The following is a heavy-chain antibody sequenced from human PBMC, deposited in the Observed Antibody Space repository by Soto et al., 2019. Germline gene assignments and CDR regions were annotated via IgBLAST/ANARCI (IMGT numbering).Heavy chain of an antibody. CDR1: GYSFTTYW. Sequence: GESLKISCEASGYSFTTYWISWVRQMPGKGLEWMGAIDPRDSYTKYSPSFQGHVTISVDKSISTAYLQWNSLKASDTAIYYCASEKSDLELFNWLDPLGQGTLVTV. J-gene: IGHJ5*02. V-gene: IGHV5-10-1*01. D-gene: IGHD1-7*01. CDR3: ASEKSDLELFNWLDP. CDR2: IDPRDSYT.